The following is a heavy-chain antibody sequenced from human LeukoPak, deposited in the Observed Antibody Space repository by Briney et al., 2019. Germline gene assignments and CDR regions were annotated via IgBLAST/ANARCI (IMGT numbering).Heavy chain of an antibody. D-gene: IGHD2-15*01. V-gene: IGHV3-48*04. Sequence: PGGSLRLSCAASGFTFSSYSMTWVRQAPGKGLEWVSVISSSGSTIYYADSVKGRFTISRDNAKNSLYLQMNSLRAEDTAVYYCARDRGYCSGGSCYGSSSGFIQFWGQGTLVTVSS. CDR2: ISSSGSTI. CDR3: ARDRGYCSGGSCYGSSSGFIQF. CDR1: GFTFSSYS. J-gene: IGHJ4*02.